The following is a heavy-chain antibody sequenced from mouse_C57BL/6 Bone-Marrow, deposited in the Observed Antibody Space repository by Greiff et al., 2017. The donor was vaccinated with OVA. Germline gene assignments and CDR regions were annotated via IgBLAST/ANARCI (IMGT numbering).Heavy chain of an antibody. Sequence: QVQLQQSGAELVRPGTSVKMSCKASGYTFTNYWIGWAKQRPGHGLEWIGDIYPGGGYTNSNEKFKGKATLTADKSSSTAYMQFSSLTSEDSAIYYCARWHYGTLDYWGQGTTLTVSS. D-gene: IGHD1-1*01. V-gene: IGHV1-63*01. CDR1: GYTFTNYW. CDR2: IYPGGGYT. J-gene: IGHJ2*01. CDR3: ARWHYGTLDY.